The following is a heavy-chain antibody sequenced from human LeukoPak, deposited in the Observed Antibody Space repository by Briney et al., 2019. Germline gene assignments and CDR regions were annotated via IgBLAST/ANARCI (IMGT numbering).Heavy chain of an antibody. Sequence: PSETLSLTCTVSGGSISSSSYYWGWIRQPPGKGLEWIGSIYYSGSTYYNPPLKSRVTISVDTPKNQFSLKLSSVTAADTAVYYCARLRDIVVVPAAMRWFDPWGQGTLVTVSS. CDR1: GGSISSSSYY. D-gene: IGHD2-2*01. J-gene: IGHJ5*02. V-gene: IGHV4-39*01. CDR3: ARLRDIVVVPAAMRWFDP. CDR2: IYYSGST.